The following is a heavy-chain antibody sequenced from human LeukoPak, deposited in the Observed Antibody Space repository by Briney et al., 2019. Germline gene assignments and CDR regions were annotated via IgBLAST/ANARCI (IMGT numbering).Heavy chain of an antibody. CDR2: IIPIFGTA. D-gene: IGHD3-16*02. V-gene: IGHV1-69*13. Sequence: EASVKVSCKASGGTFSSYAISWVRQAPGQGLEWMGGIIPIFGTANYAQKFQGRVTITADESTSTAYMELSSLRSEDTAVYYCARVRDDYVWGSYRTNWFDPWGQGTLVTVSS. CDR3: ARVRDDYVWGSYRTNWFDP. CDR1: GGTFSSYA. J-gene: IGHJ5*02.